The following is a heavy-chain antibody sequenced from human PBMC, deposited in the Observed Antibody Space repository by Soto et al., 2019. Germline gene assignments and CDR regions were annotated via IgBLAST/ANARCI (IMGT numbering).Heavy chain of an antibody. J-gene: IGHJ4*02. Sequence: GGSLRLSCAASGFTLRSYWMSWVRQAPGKGLEWLATIKTDASEKKYVDSVKGRFTVFRDNAKNSLYLQMDSLRVEDTAMYYCVREPWGFSGTWYDYWGQGTLVTVSS. CDR3: VREPWGFSGTWYDY. V-gene: IGHV3-7*01. CDR2: IKTDASEK. CDR1: GFTLRSYW. D-gene: IGHD6-13*01.